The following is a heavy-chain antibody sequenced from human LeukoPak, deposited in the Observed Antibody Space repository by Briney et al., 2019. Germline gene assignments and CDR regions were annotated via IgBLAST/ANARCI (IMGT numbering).Heavy chain of an antibody. CDR3: ARDRFDCSGGSCFHGMDV. CDR1: GYTFTSYG. V-gene: IGHV1-18*01. D-gene: IGHD2-15*01. J-gene: IGHJ6*02. CDR2: ISAYNGNT. Sequence: ASVKVSCKASGYTFTSYGISCVRHAPGQGLGWMGWISAYNGNTNYAQKFQGRVTINADKSTSTAYMELSSLRSEDTAVYFCARDRFDCSGGSCFHGMDVWGQGTTVTVSS.